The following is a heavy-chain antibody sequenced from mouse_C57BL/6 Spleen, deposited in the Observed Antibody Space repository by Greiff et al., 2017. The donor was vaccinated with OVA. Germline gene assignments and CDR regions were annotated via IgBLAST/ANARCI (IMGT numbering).Heavy chain of an antibody. CDR2: ISYDGSN. D-gene: IGHD4-1*01. Sequence: EVKLVESGPGLVKPSQSLSLTCSVTGYSITSGYYWNWIRQFPGNKLEWMGYISYDGSNNYNPSLKNRISITRDTSKNQFFLKLNSVTTEDTATYYCARANWEAWFAYWGQGTLVTVSA. J-gene: IGHJ3*01. CDR1: GYSITSGYY. V-gene: IGHV3-6*01. CDR3: ARANWEAWFAY.